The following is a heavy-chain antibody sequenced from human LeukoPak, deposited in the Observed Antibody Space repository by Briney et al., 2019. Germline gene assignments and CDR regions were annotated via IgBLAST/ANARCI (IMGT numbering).Heavy chain of an antibody. CDR3: ARRYCSSVTCYAFDI. Sequence: GGSLRLSCAASGFAFNNYAMNWVRQAPGRGLEWVSYIGSSGSTIYYADSVRGRLTISRDNAKNSLYLKMNSLRAEDTAVYYCARRYCSSVTCYAFDIWGQGTMVTVSS. J-gene: IGHJ3*02. CDR2: IGSSGSTI. CDR1: GFAFNNYA. V-gene: IGHV3-48*01. D-gene: IGHD2-2*01.